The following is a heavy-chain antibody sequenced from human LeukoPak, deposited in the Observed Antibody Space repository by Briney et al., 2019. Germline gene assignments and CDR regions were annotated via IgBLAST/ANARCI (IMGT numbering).Heavy chain of an antibody. D-gene: IGHD3-22*01. CDR1: GGSISSYY. V-gene: IGHV4-59*01. CDR2: IYYSGST. J-gene: IGHJ4*02. Sequence: SETLSLTCTVSGGSISSYYWSWIRQPPGTALEWIGYIYYSGSTNYNPSLKSRVTISVDTSKNQFSLKLSSVTAADTAVYYCARGATYYYDSSYYAFWGQGTLVTVSS. CDR3: ARGATYYYDSSYYAF.